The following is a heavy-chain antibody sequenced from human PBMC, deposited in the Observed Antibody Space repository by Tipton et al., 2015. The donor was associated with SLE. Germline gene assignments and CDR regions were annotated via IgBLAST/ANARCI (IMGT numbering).Heavy chain of an antibody. CDR3: ARLGSTTYLTLDGFYFDY. D-gene: IGHD2/OR15-2a*01. J-gene: IGHJ4*02. V-gene: IGHV4-59*08. CDR1: GGSITSYY. CDR2: MYYSGST. Sequence: TLSLTCTVSGGSITSYYWSWIRQPPGKGLEWIGYMYYSGSTSYSPSLRSRVTISVDTSKNRLSLKVNSVTAADTAVYFCARLGSTTYLTLDGFYFDYWGQGTRVTVSS.